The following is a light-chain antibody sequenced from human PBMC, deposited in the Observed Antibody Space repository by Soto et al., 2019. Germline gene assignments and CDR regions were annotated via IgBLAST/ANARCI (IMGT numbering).Light chain of an antibody. CDR2: GAY. CDR3: QHLNNYPPFT. CDR1: QSISTY. V-gene: IGKV1-39*01. Sequence: DIQMTQSPSSLSASVGDRVTITCRASQSISTYLNWYQHKPGKAPKLLIYGAYSLQSGVPSRFSGSGSGTDFTLTISSLQPEDFATYYCQHLNNYPPFTFGPGTKVDLE. J-gene: IGKJ3*01.